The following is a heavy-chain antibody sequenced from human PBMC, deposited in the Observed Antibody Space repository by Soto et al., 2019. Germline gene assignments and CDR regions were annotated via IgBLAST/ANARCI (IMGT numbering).Heavy chain of an antibody. CDR3: TRDSSVSSAGTGYYSAMDV. CDR1: GYTITSYY. D-gene: IGHD6-13*01. J-gene: IGHJ6*01. V-gene: IGHV1-46*01. CDR2: INPSCGST. Sequence: ASVKVSCRASGYTITSYYMHWVRQAPGQGLEWMGIINPSCGSTSYAEKFQGRVTMTRDPSPSTVYMELSILRSKDTAVYYGTRDSSVSSAGTGYYSAMDVSGQ.